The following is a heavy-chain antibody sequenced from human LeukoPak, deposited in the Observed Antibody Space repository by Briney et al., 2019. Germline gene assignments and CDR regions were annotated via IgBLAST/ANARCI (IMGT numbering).Heavy chain of an antibody. Sequence: SETLSLTCTVSGGSISSNSCYWAWIRQPPGKGLEWIGSIYYSGSTYYNPSLMSRVTISVDTSKNQFSLNLSSVTAADTAVYYCARLSCTGGDCDAFDIWGQGTIVTVSS. CDR1: GGSISSNSCY. V-gene: IGHV4-39*01. CDR3: ARLSCTGGDCDAFDI. CDR2: IYYSGST. J-gene: IGHJ3*02. D-gene: IGHD2-8*02.